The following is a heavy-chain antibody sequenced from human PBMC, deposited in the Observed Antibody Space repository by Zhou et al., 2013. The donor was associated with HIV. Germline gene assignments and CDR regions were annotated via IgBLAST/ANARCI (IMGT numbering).Heavy chain of an antibody. CDR2: ISPYNGVT. J-gene: IGHJ6*02. CDR3: ARGRLVGASFYYSLDV. CDR1: GYTFSSYG. Sequence: QVQLVQSGAEVKKPGASVKVSCKASGYTFSSYGITWVRQAPGQALEWMGWISPYNGVTKYAQNFQGRVTMTWDTSISTAYMDLTRLTSDDTAMYYCARGRLVGASFYYSLDVWGQGTTVTVSS. D-gene: IGHD1-26*01. V-gene: IGHV1-2*02.